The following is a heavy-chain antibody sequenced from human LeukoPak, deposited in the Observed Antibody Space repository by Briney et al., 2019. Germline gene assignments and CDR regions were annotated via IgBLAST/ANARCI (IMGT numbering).Heavy chain of an antibody. CDR1: GGSISSHY. Sequence: SETLSLTCTVSGGSISSHYWSWIRQPPGKGLEWIGYIYYSGSINYNPSLKSRVTISVDTSKNQFSLNLSSVTAADTAVYYCARGYSYGPYNYYYYMDVWGKGTTVTVSS. CDR2: IYYSGSI. CDR3: ARGYSYGPYNYYYYMDV. D-gene: IGHD5-18*01. J-gene: IGHJ6*03. V-gene: IGHV4-59*11.